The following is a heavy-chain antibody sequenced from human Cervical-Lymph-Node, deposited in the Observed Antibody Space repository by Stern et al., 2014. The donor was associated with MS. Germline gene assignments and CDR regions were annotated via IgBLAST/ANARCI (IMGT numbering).Heavy chain of an antibody. J-gene: IGHJ4*02. D-gene: IGHD6-25*01. V-gene: IGHV4-4*02. Sequence: QVQLQESGPGLVKPSETLSLTCAVSGDSITGTYWWSWVRQPPGKGLEWIGDVYHTGGTNYNPSLKIRLTISVEKSKNEFALKLNSVTAADTAVYYCARGSSSRVAIRSLQRHLEYWGQGSLVTVSS. CDR3: ARGSSSRVAIRSLQRHLEY. CDR2: VYHTGGT. CDR1: GDSITGTYW.